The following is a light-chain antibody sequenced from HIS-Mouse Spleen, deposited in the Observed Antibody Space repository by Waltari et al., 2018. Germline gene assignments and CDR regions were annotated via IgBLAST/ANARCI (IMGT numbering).Light chain of an antibody. J-gene: IGLJ3*02. CDR1: GSDVGRSNL. CDR3: CSYAGSSTL. Sequence: QSALTQPASVSASPGPPIPISCTAPGSDVGRSNLVSWYQQHPGKAPKLMIYEGSKRPSGVSNRFSGSKSGNTASLTIAGLQAEDEADYYCCSYAGSSTLFGGGTKLTVL. CDR2: EGS. V-gene: IGLV2-23*01.